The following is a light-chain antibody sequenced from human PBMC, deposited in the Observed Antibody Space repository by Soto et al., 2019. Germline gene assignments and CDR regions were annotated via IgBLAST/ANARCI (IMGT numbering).Light chain of an antibody. CDR2: GAS. Sequence: EIVKTQSPATLSVSPGERATLSCRASQSVSSNLAWYQQKPGQAPRLLIYGASTRATGIPARFSGSGSGTEFTLTISRLEPEDFAVYYCQQHGGSPITFGQGTRLEIK. J-gene: IGKJ5*01. CDR1: QSVSSN. V-gene: IGKV3-15*01. CDR3: QQHGGSPIT.